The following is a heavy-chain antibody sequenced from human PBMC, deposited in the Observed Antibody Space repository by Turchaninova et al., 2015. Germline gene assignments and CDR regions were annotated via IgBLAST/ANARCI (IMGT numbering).Heavy chain of an antibody. J-gene: IGHJ4*02. V-gene: IGHV1-3*04. Sequence: QVQLVQSGAEVKQPGASVKVFCKASGYSFSNYAMHWVRQAPGQRPEYMGWIRTGNGDTKYSQRVQDRVTMTRDTSASTVYMELSSLRTEDTAVYYCAPLDLGDYWGQGTLVTVSS. CDR2: IRTGNGDT. D-gene: IGHD7-27*01. CDR3: APLDLGDY. CDR1: GYSFSNYA.